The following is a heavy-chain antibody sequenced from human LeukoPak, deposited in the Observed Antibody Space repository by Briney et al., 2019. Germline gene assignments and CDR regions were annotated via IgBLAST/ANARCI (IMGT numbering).Heavy chain of an antibody. CDR3: ARRAGYSSSWYYFDY. Sequence: GESLKISCKGSGYSFTSHWIAWVRQMPGKGLEWMGIIYPGDSDTRYSPSFQGQVTISADKSISTAYVQWSSLKASDTAIYYCARRAGYSSSWYYFDYWGQGTLVTVSS. D-gene: IGHD6-13*01. CDR2: IYPGDSDT. V-gene: IGHV5-51*01. J-gene: IGHJ4*02. CDR1: GYSFTSHW.